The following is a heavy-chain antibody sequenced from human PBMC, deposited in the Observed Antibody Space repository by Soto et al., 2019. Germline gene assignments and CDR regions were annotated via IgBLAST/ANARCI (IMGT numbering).Heavy chain of an antibody. D-gene: IGHD4-17*01. CDR3: ARAYNGDYLAEYYFDS. CDR2: IYYSGRT. V-gene: IGHV4-30-4*01. J-gene: IGHJ4*02. Sequence: SETLSLTCTVSGGSISSSDYYWNWIRQPPGKGLEWIGHIYYSGRTSYNPSLKSRVAISVDTSKNQFSLKLSSVTAADTAVYFCARAYNGDYLAEYYFDSWGQGTLVTVSS. CDR1: GGSISSSDYY.